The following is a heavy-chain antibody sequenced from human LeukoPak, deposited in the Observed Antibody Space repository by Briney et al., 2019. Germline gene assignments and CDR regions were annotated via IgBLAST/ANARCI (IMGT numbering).Heavy chain of an antibody. CDR1: GFTFSSCW. CDR3: TRGYNNYVALFHY. CDR2: IVEDGSQK. Sequence: GGSLRLSCAASGFTFSSCWMTWVRQAPGKGLEWVASIVEDGSQKYYVDSVKGRFTISRDNAKNSLYLQMNSLTTEDTAVYYCTRGYNNYVALFHYWGQGTLVTVSS. V-gene: IGHV3-7*03. D-gene: IGHD4-11*01. J-gene: IGHJ4*02.